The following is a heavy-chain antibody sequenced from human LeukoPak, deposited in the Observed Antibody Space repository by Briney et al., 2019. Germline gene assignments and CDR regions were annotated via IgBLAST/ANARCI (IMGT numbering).Heavy chain of an antibody. CDR3: ARERGRYYGSSPN. CDR2: IYYSGST. J-gene: IGHJ4*02. V-gene: IGHV4-30-4*01. Sequence: PSETLSLTCTVSGGSISSGDYYWSWIRQPPGKGLEWIGYIYYSGSTYYNPSLKSRLTISVDTSKNQLSLKLSSVTAADTAVYYCARERGRYYGSSPNWGQGTLVTVSS. CDR1: GGSISSGDYY. D-gene: IGHD3-22*01.